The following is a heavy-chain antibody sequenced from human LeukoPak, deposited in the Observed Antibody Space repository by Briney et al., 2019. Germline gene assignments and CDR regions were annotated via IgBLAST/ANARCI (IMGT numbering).Heavy chain of an antibody. J-gene: IGHJ4*02. Sequence: GGSLRLSCAASGFTFNTYAMSWVRQAPGKGLEWVSAMSGSGGRTYYADSVKGRFTISRDNSKNTLYLQMNSLRPEDTAVYYCAKWGCSGGSCYPFDYWGQGTLVTVSS. CDR3: AKWGCSGGSCYPFDY. CDR1: GFTFNTYA. D-gene: IGHD2-15*01. V-gene: IGHV3-23*01. CDR2: MSGSGGRT.